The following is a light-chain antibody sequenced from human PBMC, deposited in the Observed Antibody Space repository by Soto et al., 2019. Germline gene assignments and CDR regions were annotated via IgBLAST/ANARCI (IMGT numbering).Light chain of an antibody. Sequence: EIVLTQSPATLSLSPGESATLSCRASQSVGIFLAWYQQKSGQTPRLLIYDASNRAPGIPARFSASGSGTDISRTISSLETEDFAVYYCQHRSNWLGTFGPGTKVDIK. V-gene: IGKV3-11*01. J-gene: IGKJ3*01. CDR1: QSVGIF. CDR2: DAS. CDR3: QHRSNWLGT.